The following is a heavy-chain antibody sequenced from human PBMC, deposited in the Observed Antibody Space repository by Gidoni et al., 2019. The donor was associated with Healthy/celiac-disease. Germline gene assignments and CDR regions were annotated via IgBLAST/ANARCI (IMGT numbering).Heavy chain of an antibody. CDR1: GFTFSSNS. Sequence: EVQRVESGGGLVKPGGSLRPSCAASGFTFSSNSMNWVRQAPGKGLEWVSSISSSSSYIYYADSVKGRFTISRDNAKNSLYLQMNSLRAEDTAVYYCARGQRGFDYWGQGTLVTVSS. D-gene: IGHD3-10*01. V-gene: IGHV3-21*01. CDR2: ISSSSSYI. CDR3: ARGQRGFDY. J-gene: IGHJ4*02.